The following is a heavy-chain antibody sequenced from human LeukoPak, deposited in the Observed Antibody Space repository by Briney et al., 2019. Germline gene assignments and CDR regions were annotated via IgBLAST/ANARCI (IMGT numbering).Heavy chain of an antibody. D-gene: IGHD5-12*01. Sequence: GASVKVSCKASGYTFTSYGISWVRQAPGQGLEWMGWISAYNGNTNYAQRLQGRVTMTTDTSTSTAYMELGSLRSDGTAEYYCARGSMVATKDPYYYYGMDVWGQGTTVTVSS. CDR2: ISAYNGNT. J-gene: IGHJ6*02. CDR3: ARGSMVATKDPYYYYGMDV. V-gene: IGHV1-18*01. CDR1: GYTFTSYG.